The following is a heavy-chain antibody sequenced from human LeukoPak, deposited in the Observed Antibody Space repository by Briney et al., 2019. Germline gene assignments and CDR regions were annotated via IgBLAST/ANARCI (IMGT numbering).Heavy chain of an antibody. V-gene: IGHV3-30*04. D-gene: IGHD4-17*01. CDR3: GREGATVSTQIDY. CDR2: MSSDGIKT. J-gene: IGHJ4*02. CDR1: GFTFRTSG. Sequence: PGGSLRLSCATSGFTFRTSGVHWVRQAPGKGLEWVALMSSDGIKTYYADSVKGRFTISRDNAKNTLYLQMNSLRAEDTAVYFCGREGATVSTQIDYWGQGTLATVSS.